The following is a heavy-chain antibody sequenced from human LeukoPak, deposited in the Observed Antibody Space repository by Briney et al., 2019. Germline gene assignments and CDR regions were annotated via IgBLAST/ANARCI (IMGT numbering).Heavy chain of an antibody. V-gene: IGHV3-74*01. Sequence: PGGSLRLSCAASGFXFSSYWMHWIRQAPGKGLVWVSRIHSDGIGTSYADSVRGRFTISRDNAKNTLYLQMNSLRAEDTAVYYCARDQGSFDYWGQGTLVTVSS. J-gene: IGHJ4*02. CDR1: GFXFSSYW. CDR2: IHSDGIGT. CDR3: ARDQGSFDY.